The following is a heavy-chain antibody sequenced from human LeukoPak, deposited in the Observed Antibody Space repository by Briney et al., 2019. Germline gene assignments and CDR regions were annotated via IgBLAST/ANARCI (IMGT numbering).Heavy chain of an antibody. CDR3: AKDRTGEKSISGNY. D-gene: IGHD2-21*01. V-gene: IGHV3-23*01. CDR2: ISNGGGST. J-gene: IGHJ4*02. Sequence: GGSLRLSCAASGFIFSNYAMSWVRQAPGKGLEWVSTISNGGGSTYYADSVKGRFTISRDNSKNTLYLQMNSPRAEDTAVYYCAKDRTGEKSISGNYWGQGILATVSS. CDR1: GFIFSNYA.